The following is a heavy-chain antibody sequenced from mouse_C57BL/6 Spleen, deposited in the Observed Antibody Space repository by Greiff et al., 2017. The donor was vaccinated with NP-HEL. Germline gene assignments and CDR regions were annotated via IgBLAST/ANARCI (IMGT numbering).Heavy chain of an antibody. CDR1: GYSITSGYD. J-gene: IGHJ4*01. CDR2: ISYSGST. Sequence: EVKLQESGPGMVKPSQSLSLTCTVTGYSITSGYDWHWIRHFPGNKLEWMGYISYSGSTNYNPSLKSRISLTHDTSKNHFFLTLNSVTTEDTATYYCAANGFHYAMDYWGQGTSVTVSS. CDR3: AANGFHYAMDY. V-gene: IGHV3-1*01. D-gene: IGHD2-2*01.